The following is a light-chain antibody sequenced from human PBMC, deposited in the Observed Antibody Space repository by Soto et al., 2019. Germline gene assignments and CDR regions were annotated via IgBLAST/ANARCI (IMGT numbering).Light chain of an antibody. V-gene: IGKV1-39*01. CDR3: QQSYNAPIT. CDR2: AAS. Sequence: DVQMTQSPSTLSASVGDTVTVTCRASQSISSYLNWYQQKPGKAPKLLIYAASSLQSGVPSRFSGSGSGTDFTLTISSLQPEDFATYYCQQSYNAPITFGQGTRLEIK. J-gene: IGKJ5*01. CDR1: QSISSY.